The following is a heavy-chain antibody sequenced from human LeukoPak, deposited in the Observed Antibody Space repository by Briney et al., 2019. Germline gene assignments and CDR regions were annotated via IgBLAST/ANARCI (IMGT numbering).Heavy chain of an antibody. V-gene: IGHV3-7*01. CDR2: MNQDGSAK. CDR1: GLTFSDSW. Sequence: GGSLRLSCAASGLTFSDSWMSRVRQAPGKGLEWVANMNQDGSAKDYVDSVKGRFTIPRDNARNSLYLQMSSLRAEDTAVYYCATYTHWVAGDVWGQGTTVTVSS. J-gene: IGHJ6*02. CDR3: ATYTHWVAGDV. D-gene: IGHD3-16*01.